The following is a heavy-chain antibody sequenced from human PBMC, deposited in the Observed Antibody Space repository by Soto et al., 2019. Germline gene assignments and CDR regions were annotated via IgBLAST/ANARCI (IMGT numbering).Heavy chain of an antibody. CDR3: TTDTMVAATPGIDY. CDR1: GGTFSSYA. V-gene: IGHV1-69*13. D-gene: IGHD2-15*01. CDR2: IIPIFGTA. J-gene: IGHJ4*02. Sequence: GASVKVSCKASGGTFSSYAISWVRQAPGQGLEWMGGIIPIFGTANYAQKFQGRVTITADESTSTAYMELSSLRSEDTAVYYCTTDTMVAATPGIDYWGQGTLVTVSS.